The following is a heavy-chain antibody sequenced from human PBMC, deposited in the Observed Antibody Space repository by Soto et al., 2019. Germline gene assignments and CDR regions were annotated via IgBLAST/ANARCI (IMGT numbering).Heavy chain of an antibody. CDR3: ARDEKQENMGTYIDN. CDR1: GDSVSSNSAA. D-gene: IGHD7-27*01. V-gene: IGHV6-1*01. Sequence: PSQTLSLTCAISGDSVSSNSAAWDWIRQSPSRGLEWLGRTYYRSKWYRDYAVSVKSRITINPDTSKNQFSLQLKSVTPEDTAMYYCARDEKQENMGTYIDNWGQGTQVTVSS. J-gene: IGHJ4*02. CDR2: TYYRSKWYR.